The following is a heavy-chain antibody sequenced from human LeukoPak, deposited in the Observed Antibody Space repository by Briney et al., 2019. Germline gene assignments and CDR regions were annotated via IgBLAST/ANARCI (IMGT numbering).Heavy chain of an antibody. Sequence: GASVNVSCKASGYTFTDYYLHWVRLAPGQGLEWMGWINPNSGGTNYAQKFQGRVTMTRDTSNSTAYMELSSLRSDDTAMYYCARVWVSSTSSYDYWGQGTLVTVSS. CDR1: GYTFTDYY. CDR3: ARVWVSSTSSYDY. V-gene: IGHV1-2*02. J-gene: IGHJ4*02. D-gene: IGHD2-2*01. CDR2: INPNSGGT.